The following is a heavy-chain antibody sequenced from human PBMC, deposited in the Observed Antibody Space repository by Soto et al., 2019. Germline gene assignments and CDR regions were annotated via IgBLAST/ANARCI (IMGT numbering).Heavy chain of an antibody. V-gene: IGHV3-33*01. Sequence: VQLVESGGGVVQPGRSLRLSCAASGFTFSSYGMHWVRQAPGKGLEWVAVIWYDGSNKYYADSVKGRFTISRDNSKNTLYLQMNSLRAEDTAVYYCARERFGSPNWFDPWGQGTLVTVSS. J-gene: IGHJ5*02. CDR3: ARERFGSPNWFDP. D-gene: IGHD1-26*01. CDR2: IWYDGSNK. CDR1: GFTFSSYG.